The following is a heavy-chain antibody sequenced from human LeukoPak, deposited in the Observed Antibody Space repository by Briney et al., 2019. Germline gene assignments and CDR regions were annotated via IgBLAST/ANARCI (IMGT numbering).Heavy chain of an antibody. CDR2: IYSGGGT. J-gene: IGHJ4*02. CDR3: AKDSYSSGWYYFDY. D-gene: IGHD6-19*01. CDR1: GITASSNY. Sequence: GGSLRLSCAASGITASSNYMTWVRQAPGKGLEWVSVIYSGGGTYYADSVKGRFTISRDNSKNTLYLQMNSLRAEDTAVYYCAKDSYSSGWYYFDYWGQGTLVTVSS. V-gene: IGHV3-53*01.